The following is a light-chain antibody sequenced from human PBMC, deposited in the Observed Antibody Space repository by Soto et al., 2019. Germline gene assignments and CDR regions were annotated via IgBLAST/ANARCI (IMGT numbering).Light chain of an antibody. CDR1: QGISDF. CDR3: QQSYNTHSWT. J-gene: IGKJ1*01. Sequence: DIQMTQSPSSLSASVGDRVTITCRASQGISDFLAWYQQKPGKAPKVLIYAASHLQSGVPSRFRGSGSGTDFTLTISSLQPEDFATYYCQQSYNTHSWTFGQGTKVDIK. V-gene: IGKV1-39*01. CDR2: AAS.